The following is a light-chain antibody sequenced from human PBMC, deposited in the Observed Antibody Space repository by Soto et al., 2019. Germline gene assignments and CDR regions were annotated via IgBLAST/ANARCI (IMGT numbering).Light chain of an antibody. CDR1: QSVSNNY. CDR2: GAS. CDR3: QQYGSSGT. J-gene: IGKJ1*01. V-gene: IGKV3-20*01. Sequence: STQPPVTKAFSPRGAPTHSSRASQSVSNNYLAWYQQKPGQAPRLLIYGASNRATGIPDRFSGSGSGTYFTLAISRLEPEYFAVYYCQQYGSSGTFGQGTKVDI.